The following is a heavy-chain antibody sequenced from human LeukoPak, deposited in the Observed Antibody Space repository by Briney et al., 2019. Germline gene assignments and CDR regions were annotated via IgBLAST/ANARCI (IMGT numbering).Heavy chain of an antibody. Sequence: SETLSLTCTVSGGSISSYYGSWIRHPAGKGLEWIGRIYTSGSTNYNASLKSRVSMSVDTSKIQFSLKLSSVTAADTAVFYCARENSGSYREFDYWGQGTLVTVSS. CDR1: GGSISSYY. D-gene: IGHD1-26*01. V-gene: IGHV4-4*07. CDR3: ARENSGSYREFDY. CDR2: IYTSGST. J-gene: IGHJ4*02.